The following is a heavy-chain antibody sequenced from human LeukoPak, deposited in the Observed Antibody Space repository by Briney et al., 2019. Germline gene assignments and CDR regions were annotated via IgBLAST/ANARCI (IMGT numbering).Heavy chain of an antibody. J-gene: IGHJ4*02. CDR3: AKTDFAGNSGH. D-gene: IGHD4-23*01. CDR1: GFTFSSYA. CDR2: ISGSGGNT. Sequence: GGSLRLSCAASGFTFSSYAMSWVRQAPGKGLEWVSAISGSGGNTYYADSVKGRFTISRDNSKNTLYLQMNSLRAEDTAVYYCAKTDFAGNSGHWGQGTLVTVSS. V-gene: IGHV3-23*01.